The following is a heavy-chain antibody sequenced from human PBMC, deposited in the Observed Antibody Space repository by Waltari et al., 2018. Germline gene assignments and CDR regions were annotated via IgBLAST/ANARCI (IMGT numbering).Heavy chain of an antibody. J-gene: IGHJ4*02. CDR2: IRNSGSTI. CDR3: ARHGIRLGLYYFDY. Sequence: EVKLVESGGGLEQPGGSLRLSCEAYGFVFRSFDMNWVRQAPGKGLEWIAHIRNSGSTIYYADSVKGRFSISRDNAKESLFLQMNSLRAEDTAVYYCARHGIRLGLYYFDYWGQGALVTVSS. CDR1: GFVFRSFD. V-gene: IGHV3-48*03. D-gene: IGHD3-9*01.